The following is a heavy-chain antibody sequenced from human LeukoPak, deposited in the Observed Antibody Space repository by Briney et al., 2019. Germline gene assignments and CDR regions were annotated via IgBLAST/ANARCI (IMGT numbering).Heavy chain of an antibody. CDR3: AGRGQRYFRD. V-gene: IGHV4-4*08. J-gene: IGHJ1*01. Sequence: KPSETLSLTCSVSGDSISSDYWSWIRQPPGKGLEWIGYIYRIGTTDYNPSLKSRVTISLDTSKNQLSLNLTSVTAADTAVYYCAGRGQRYFRDWGQGTLVTVSS. CDR2: IYRIGTT. CDR1: GDSISSDY.